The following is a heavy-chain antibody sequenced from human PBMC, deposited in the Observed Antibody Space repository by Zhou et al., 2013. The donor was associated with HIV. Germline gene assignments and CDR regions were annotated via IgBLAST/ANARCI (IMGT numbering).Heavy chain of an antibody. CDR2: ISAYNGDT. V-gene: IGHV1-18*01. CDR1: GYPFSSYG. Sequence: QVQLLQSGAEVKKPGASVKVSCKASGYPFSSYGITWVRQAPGQGLEWMGWISAYNGDTNDAQNFQGRLTMTTDSSTTTAYMELRGLRSDDTAVYYCARNEWXRWNSLGYWGQEPWSPSPQ. CDR3: ARNEWXRWNSLGY. J-gene: IGHJ4*01. D-gene: IGHD3-16*01.